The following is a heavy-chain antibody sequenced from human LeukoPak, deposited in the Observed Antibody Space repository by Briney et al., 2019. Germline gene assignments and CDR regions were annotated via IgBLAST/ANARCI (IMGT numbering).Heavy chain of an antibody. Sequence: SVKVSCKASGGTFSSYAISWVRQAPGQGIEWMGGIIPIFGTANYAQKLQGRVTINADKSTSTAYMELSSLRSKGTAVYYCARGRGFGELWNDYYYDDLDVWGKGTTVTVSS. CDR3: ARGRGFGELWNDYYYDDLDV. CDR1: GGTFSSYA. CDR2: IIPIFGTA. V-gene: IGHV1-69*06. D-gene: IGHD3-10*01. J-gene: IGHJ6*04.